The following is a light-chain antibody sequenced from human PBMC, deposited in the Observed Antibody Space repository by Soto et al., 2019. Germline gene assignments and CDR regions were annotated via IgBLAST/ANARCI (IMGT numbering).Light chain of an antibody. V-gene: IGLV2-14*01. Sequence: QSALTQPASVSGSPGQSITISCTGTSSDVGGYNYVSWYQQHPGKAPKLMIYEVSNRPSGVSNRFSGSKSGNTASLTISGLPAEDEADYYCSSYTSSSNIVFGNGTKLTVL. CDR3: SSYTSSSNIV. CDR1: SSDVGGYNY. CDR2: EVS. J-gene: IGLJ6*01.